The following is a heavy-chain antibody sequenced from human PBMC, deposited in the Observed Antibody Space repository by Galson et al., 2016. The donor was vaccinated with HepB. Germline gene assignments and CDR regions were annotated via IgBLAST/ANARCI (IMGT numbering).Heavy chain of an antibody. CDR2: ISDDGSSK. CDR3: AKSRHATPIDFIFNR. V-gene: IGHV3-30*18. D-gene: IGHD2-21*02. J-gene: IGHJ5*02. CDR1: GFTFSSYG. Sequence: SLRLSCAVSGFTFSSYGMHWVRQAPGKGLEWVAVISDDGSSKYYVPSVKGRFSISRDNSKDMLYLQMDSLRPEDTAVYYCAKSRHATPIDFIFNRWGQGPLVTVSS.